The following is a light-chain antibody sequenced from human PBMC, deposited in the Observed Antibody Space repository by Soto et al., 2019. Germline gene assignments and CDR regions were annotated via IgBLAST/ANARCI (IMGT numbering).Light chain of an antibody. Sequence: VLSQTPLSLSVTPGQPASISCRSNQSLLHTDGKDHLYWFLQKPGQPPQLLIYEVSNRFSGVTERFSGSGSGTDFTLKSRRLEAEEVGVYYCMQSTYLPLTLGGGTKVEIK. CDR1: QSLLHTDGKDH. CDR2: EVS. CDR3: MQSTYLPLT. V-gene: IGKV2D-29*01. J-gene: IGKJ4*01.